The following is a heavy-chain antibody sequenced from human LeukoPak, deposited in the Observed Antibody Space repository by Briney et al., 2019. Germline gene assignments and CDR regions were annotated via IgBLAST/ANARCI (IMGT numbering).Heavy chain of an antibody. CDR3: AREVGIYSGYDWWEGP. V-gene: IGHV3-21*01. CDR1: GFTFSSYS. Sequence: PGGSLRLSCAASGFTFSSYSMNWVRQAPGKGLEWVSSISSSSSYIYYADSVKGRFTISRDNAKNSLYLQMNSLRAEDTAVYYCAREVGIYSGYDWWEGPWGQGTLVTVSS. CDR2: ISSSSSYI. D-gene: IGHD5-12*01. J-gene: IGHJ5*02.